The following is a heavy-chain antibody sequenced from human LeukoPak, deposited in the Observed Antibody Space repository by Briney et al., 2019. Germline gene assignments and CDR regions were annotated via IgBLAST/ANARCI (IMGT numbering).Heavy chain of an antibody. CDR1: GGTFSSYA. V-gene: IGHV1-69*05. CDR3: ARVAAPHYYYYYYMDV. Sequence: SVKVSGKASGGTFSSYAISWVRQAPGQGLEWMGGIIPIFGTANYAQKFQGRVTITTDESTSTAYMELSSLRSEDTAVYYCARVAAPHYYYYYYMDVWGKGTTVTVSS. D-gene: IGHD2-15*01. J-gene: IGHJ6*03. CDR2: IIPIFGTA.